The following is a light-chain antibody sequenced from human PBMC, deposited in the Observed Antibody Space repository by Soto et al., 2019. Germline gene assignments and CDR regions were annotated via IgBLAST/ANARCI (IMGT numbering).Light chain of an antibody. J-gene: IGLJ2*01. CDR3: CSYAGGPAV. V-gene: IGLV2-11*01. CDR1: SSDVGGYKY. Sequence: QSALTQPRSVSGSPGQSVTISCTGTSSDVGGYKYVSWYQQHPGKAPKLIIYGVSRWPSGVPNRFSGSKSGNTASLTISGLQDDDEGYYYSCSYAGGPAVFGTGTKLTVL. CDR2: GVS.